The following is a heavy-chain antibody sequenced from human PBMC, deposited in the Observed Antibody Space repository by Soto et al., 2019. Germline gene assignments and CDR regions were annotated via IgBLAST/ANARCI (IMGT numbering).Heavy chain of an antibody. Sequence: PWETLSLTCVVSGYSISSGYYWGWIRQSPGKGLEWIASVYHNGRTYYNPSLKSRVTISVDTSQNRFSLKVTSVTAADTALYFCATHHYSGGSWGPVGFGNWGQGTLVTVSS. V-gene: IGHV4-38-2*01. CDR2: VYHNGRT. D-gene: IGHD6-19*01. CDR3: ATHHYSGGSWGPVGFGN. CDR1: GYSISSGYY. J-gene: IGHJ4*02.